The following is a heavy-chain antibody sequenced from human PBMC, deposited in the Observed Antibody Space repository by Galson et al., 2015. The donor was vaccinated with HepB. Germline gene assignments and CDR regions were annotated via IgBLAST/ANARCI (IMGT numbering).Heavy chain of an antibody. CDR3: ARDSAWLAPNGYYYYYGTDV. V-gene: IGHV6-1*01. CDR1: GDSVSSNSAA. D-gene: IGHD6-19*01. J-gene: IGHJ6*02. Sequence: CAISGDSVSSNSAAWNWIRQSPSRGLEWLGRTYYRSKWYNDYAVSVKSRITINPDTSKNQFSLQLNSVTPEDTAVYYCARDSAWLAPNGYYYYYGTDVWGQGTTVTVSS. CDR2: TYYRSKWYN.